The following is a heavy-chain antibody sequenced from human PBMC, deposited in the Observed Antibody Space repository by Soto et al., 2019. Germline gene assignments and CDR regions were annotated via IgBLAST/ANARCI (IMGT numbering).Heavy chain of an antibody. D-gene: IGHD3-10*01. CDR2: FDPEDGET. J-gene: IGHJ6*04. Sequence: ASVKVSCKVSGYTLTELSMHWVRQAPGKGLEWMGGFDPEDGETIYAQKFQGRVTMTEDTSTDTAYMELSSLRSEDTAVYYCATESGYYGSGIYGMDVWGKGATVTVSS. CDR1: GYTLTELS. CDR3: ATESGYYGSGIYGMDV. V-gene: IGHV1-24*01.